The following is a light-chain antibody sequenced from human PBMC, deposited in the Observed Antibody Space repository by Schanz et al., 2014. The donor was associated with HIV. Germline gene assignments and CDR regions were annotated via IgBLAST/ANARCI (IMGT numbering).Light chain of an antibody. J-gene: IGLJ3*02. V-gene: IGLV6-57*04. Sequence: FMLTQPHSVSESPGKTVTISCTRSSGSVASSYVQWYQQRPGSAPTTVIYENNQRPSGVPDRFSGSIDSSSNSASLTISGLETEDEADYYCQSYDNFNWEFGGGTKLTVL. CDR3: QSYDNFNWE. CDR1: SGSVASSY. CDR2: ENN.